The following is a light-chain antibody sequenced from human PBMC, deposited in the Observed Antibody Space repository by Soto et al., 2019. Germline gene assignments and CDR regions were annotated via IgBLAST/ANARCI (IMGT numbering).Light chain of an antibody. CDR1: QGIGDT. CDR2: DAY. Sequence: EIVMTQSPATLSVSPGEGATLSCRASQGIGDTLAWYQQKPGQTPRLLIYDAYNRATGIPPRFSGSGSGTDFTLTISSLEPEDSAVYYCQQRHMWPITFGQGTHWRL. CDR3: QQRHMWPIT. V-gene: IGKV3D-11*01. J-gene: IGKJ5*01.